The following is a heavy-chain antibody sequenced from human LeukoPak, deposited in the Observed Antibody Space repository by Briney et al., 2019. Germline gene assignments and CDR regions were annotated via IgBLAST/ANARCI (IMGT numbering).Heavy chain of an antibody. J-gene: IGHJ4*02. CDR2: INHSGST. Sequence: SETLSLTCAVYGGSFSGYYWSWIRQPPGKGLEWIGEINHSGSTNYNPSLKSRVTISVDTSKNQFSLKLSSVTAADTAVYYCARGDDYGGNKAGSFDYWGQGTLVTVSS. D-gene: IGHD4-23*01. V-gene: IGHV4-34*01. CDR3: ARGDDYGGNKAGSFDY. CDR1: GGSFSGYY.